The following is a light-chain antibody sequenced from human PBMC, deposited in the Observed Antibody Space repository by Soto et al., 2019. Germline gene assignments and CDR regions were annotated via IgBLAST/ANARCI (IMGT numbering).Light chain of an antibody. J-gene: IGKJ5*01. CDR1: QSISSY. CDR3: HQSYNTPTT. V-gene: IGKV1-39*01. CDR2: AAS. Sequence: DIQMTQSPSSLSASVGDRVTITCRASQSISSYLNWYQQKPGKAPKLLIYAASSLQSGVPSRFSVSGSGTDFTLTISSLQPEDFATYYCHQSYNTPTTFGQGTRLEIK.